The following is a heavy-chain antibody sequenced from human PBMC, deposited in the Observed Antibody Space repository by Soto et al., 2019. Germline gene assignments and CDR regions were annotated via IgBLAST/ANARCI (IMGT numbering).Heavy chain of an antibody. CDR2: IVPVSGTT. D-gene: IGHD2-2*02. Sequence: QVQLVQSGAEVKKPGSSVKVSCKSSGGTFSHYAITWVRQAPGQGLEWMGGIVPVSGTTDYAEKFRGRVTITPDKITSTAYMELPSLQSDDTAVYYCARARGYCSGTGCYSGFWGQGTLVTVSS. CDR3: ARARGYCSGTGCYSGF. CDR1: GGTFSHYA. V-gene: IGHV1-69*06. J-gene: IGHJ4*02.